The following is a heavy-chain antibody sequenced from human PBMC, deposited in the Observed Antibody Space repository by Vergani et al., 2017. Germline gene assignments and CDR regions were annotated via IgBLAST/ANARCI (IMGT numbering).Heavy chain of an antibody. J-gene: IGHJ3*02. CDR3: AREDDYAFDI. CDR2: ISYDGSNK. CDR1: GFTFSSYA. V-gene: IGHV3-30*04. Sequence: QVQLVESGGGVVQPGRSLRLSCAASGFTFSSYAMHWVRQAPGKGLEWVAVISYDGSNKYYADSVKGRFTISRDNSKNTLYLQMNSLRAEDTAVYYCAREDDYAFDIWGQGTMVTVSS. D-gene: IGHD2-21*02.